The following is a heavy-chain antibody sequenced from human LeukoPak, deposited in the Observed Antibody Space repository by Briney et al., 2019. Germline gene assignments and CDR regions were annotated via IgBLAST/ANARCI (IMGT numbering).Heavy chain of an antibody. CDR3: GKELDYGDYLDY. D-gene: IGHD4-17*01. Sequence: EGSLRLSCVASGFTFPNYAMSWVRQAPGKGLEWVSGINAGGRYSYYADSVKGRFTISRDNSKNTLYLQMNSLRVEDTAVYYCGKELDYGDYLDYWGQGTLVTVSS. V-gene: IGHV3-23*01. J-gene: IGHJ4*02. CDR2: INAGGRYS. CDR1: GFTFPNYA.